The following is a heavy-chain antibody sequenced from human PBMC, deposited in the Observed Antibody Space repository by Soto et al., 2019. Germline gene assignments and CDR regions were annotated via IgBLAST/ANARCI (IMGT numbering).Heavy chain of an antibody. CDR3: AAEISSDYYDSSGYPY. Sequence: SVKVSCKASGLTFTSSAVQWVRQARGQRLEWIGWIVVGSGNTNYAQKFQERVTITRDMSTSTAYMELSSLRSEDTAVYYCAAEISSDYYDSSGYPYWGQGTLVTVSS. CDR1: GLTFTSSA. D-gene: IGHD3-22*01. CDR2: IVVGSGNT. V-gene: IGHV1-58*01. J-gene: IGHJ4*02.